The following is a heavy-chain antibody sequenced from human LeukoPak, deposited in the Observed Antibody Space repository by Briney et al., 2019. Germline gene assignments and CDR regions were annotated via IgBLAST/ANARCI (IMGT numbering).Heavy chain of an antibody. J-gene: IGHJ4*02. CDR3: ARDRYYDSRGNFYEIGY. Sequence: SVKVSCKHSGCTFSKYAIAWVRQAPGQGLEWMGGIVPILRTANYAQKFQGRLTITTDASTSTAYMDLNRLTSEDTAVYYCARDRYYDSRGNFYEIGYWGQGTLVTVSS. CDR2: IVPILRTA. V-gene: IGHV1-69*05. D-gene: IGHD3-22*01. CDR1: GCTFSKYA.